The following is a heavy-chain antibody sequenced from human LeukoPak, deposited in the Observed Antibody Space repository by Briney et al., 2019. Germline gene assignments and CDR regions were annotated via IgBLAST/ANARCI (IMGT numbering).Heavy chain of an antibody. D-gene: IGHD2-2*01. J-gene: IGHJ6*04. CDR1: GFTFSSYS. V-gene: IGHV3-21*01. CDR2: ISSSSSYI. Sequence: PGGSLRLSCAASGFTFSSYSMNWVRQAPGKGLEWVSSISSSSSYIYYADSVKGRFTISRDNAKNSLYLQMNSLRAEDTAVYYCARGGESIVRVPAPIHAPKARDPRGKRKPVTASS. CDR3: ARGGESIVRVPAPIHAPKARDP.